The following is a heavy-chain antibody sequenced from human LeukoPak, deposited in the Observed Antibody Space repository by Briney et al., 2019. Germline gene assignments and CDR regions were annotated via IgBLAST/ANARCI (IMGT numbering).Heavy chain of an antibody. CDR1: GFTFSGSA. CDR3: LTRYQLSGNYYEY. D-gene: IGHD1-26*01. Sequence: QTGGSLRLSCAASGFTFSGSAMHWVRQASGKGLEWVGRIRSKANNYATTYAASVKGRFTISRDDSKNTAYLQMNSLKTEDTAVYYCLTRYQLSGNYYEYWGQGTLVTVSS. V-gene: IGHV3-73*01. CDR2: IRSKANNYAT. J-gene: IGHJ4*02.